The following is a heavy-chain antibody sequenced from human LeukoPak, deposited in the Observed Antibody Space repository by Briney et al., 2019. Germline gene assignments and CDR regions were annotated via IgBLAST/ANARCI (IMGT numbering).Heavy chain of an antibody. J-gene: IGHJ4*02. CDR1: GGSISSGGYS. CDR2: IYHSGGT. V-gene: IGHV4-30-2*01. CDR3: ARGANDHGGMFFGF. Sequence: PSETLSLTCAVSGGSISSGGYSWSWIRQPPGKGLEWIGYIYHSGGTYYNPSLKSRVTISVDRSKNQFSLKLGSVTAADTAVYYCARGANDHGGMFFGFWGQGTLVAVSS. D-gene: IGHD4-23*01.